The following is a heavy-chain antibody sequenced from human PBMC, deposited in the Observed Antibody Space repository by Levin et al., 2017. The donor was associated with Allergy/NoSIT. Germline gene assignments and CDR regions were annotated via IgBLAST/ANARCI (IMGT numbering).Heavy chain of an antibody. D-gene: IGHD6-19*01. CDR3: ARDIAGYSSGWYWFDP. V-gene: IGHV3-21*01. Sequence: KSGGSLRLSCAASGFTFSSYSMNWVRQAPGKGLEWVSSISSSSSYIYYADSVKGRFTISRDNAKNSLYLQMNSLRAEDTAVYYCARDIAGYSSGWYWFDPWGQGTLVTVSS. CDR2: ISSSSSYI. J-gene: IGHJ5*02. CDR1: GFTFSSYS.